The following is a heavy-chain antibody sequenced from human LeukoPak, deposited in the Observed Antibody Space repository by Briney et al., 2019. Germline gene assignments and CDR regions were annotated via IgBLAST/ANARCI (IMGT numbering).Heavy chain of an antibody. CDR3: ARAVYYDFWSGSPDDAFDI. CDR2: FFWYGGST. Sequence: GGSLSLLCAACGFLLGVYGVRCAPHSPGRGLVWVSGFFWYGGSTGYADSVKGRFTISRDNAKNSLYLQMNSLRAEDTALYHCARAVYYDFWSGSPDDAFDIWGQGTMVTVSS. J-gene: IGHJ3*02. D-gene: IGHD3-3*01. CDR1: GFLLGVYG. V-gene: IGHV3-20*01.